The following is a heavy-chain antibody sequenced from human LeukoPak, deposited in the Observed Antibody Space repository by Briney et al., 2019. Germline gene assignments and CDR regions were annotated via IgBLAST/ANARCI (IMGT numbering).Heavy chain of an antibody. CDR1: GFTYANSW. CDR3: ARGDGWIINL. Sequence: GGSLRLSCAASGFTYANSWMHWVCQAPGRGLESVANINQDGSEKNYVDSVKGRFTISRDNAKNSLFLQMNSLRAEDTAVYYCARGDGWIINLWGQGTLVTVSS. CDR2: INQDGSEK. D-gene: IGHD5-12*01. V-gene: IGHV3-7*05. J-gene: IGHJ5*02.